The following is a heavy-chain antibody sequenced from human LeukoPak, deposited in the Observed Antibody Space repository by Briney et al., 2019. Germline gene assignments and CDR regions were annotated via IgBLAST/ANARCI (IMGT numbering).Heavy chain of an antibody. CDR1: GFTFSSSA. Sequence: GGSLRLSCAASGFTFSSSAMSWVRQVPGKGLEWVSGISASGGSTSYADSVRGRFTISRDNSKNTLYVQMNSLRDEDTAVYYCTTDRRYYDSSGYYGDYWGLGTLVTVSS. CDR2: ISASGGST. V-gene: IGHV3-23*01. CDR3: TTDRRYYDSSGYYGDY. D-gene: IGHD3-22*01. J-gene: IGHJ4*02.